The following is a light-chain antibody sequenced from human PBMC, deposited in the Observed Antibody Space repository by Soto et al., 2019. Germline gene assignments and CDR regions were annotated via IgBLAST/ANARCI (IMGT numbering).Light chain of an antibody. V-gene: IGKV1-39*01. J-gene: IGKJ5*01. CDR3: PQSYSTPT. Sequence: DILMTQSPSTLSASVGDRVTISCRASQSVGSDLNWYQQRPGQAPKFLIYAASSLQSGVPSRFSGSGSGTDFTLTISSLQPEDFATYYCPQSYSTPTFGQGTRLEIK. CDR2: AAS. CDR1: QSVGSD.